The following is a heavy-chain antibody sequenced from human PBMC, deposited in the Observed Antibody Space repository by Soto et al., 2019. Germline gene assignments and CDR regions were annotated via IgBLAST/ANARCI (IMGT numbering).Heavy chain of an antibody. CDR3: AKEALLWFGELLTANYFDY. V-gene: IGHV3-23*01. CDR1: GFTFSSYA. Sequence: GGSLRLSCAASGFTFSSYAMSWVRQAPGKGLEWVSAISGSGGSTYYADSVKGRFTISRDNSKNTLYLQMNSLRAEDTAVYYCAKEALLWFGELLTANYFDYWGQGTLVTVSS. J-gene: IGHJ4*02. D-gene: IGHD3-10*01. CDR2: ISGSGGST.